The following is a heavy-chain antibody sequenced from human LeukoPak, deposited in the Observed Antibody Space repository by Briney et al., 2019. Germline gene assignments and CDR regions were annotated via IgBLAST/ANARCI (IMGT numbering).Heavy chain of an antibody. D-gene: IGHD5-24*01. CDR3: ARDLGDGYNLDY. CDR2: ISYDGSNK. Sequence: GGSLRLSCAASGFTFSSYGMHWVRQAPGKGLEWVAVISYDGSNKYYADSVKGRFTISRDNSKNTLYLQMNSLRAEDTAVYYCARDLGDGYNLDYWGQGTLVTVSS. CDR1: GFTFSSYG. J-gene: IGHJ4*02. V-gene: IGHV3-30*03.